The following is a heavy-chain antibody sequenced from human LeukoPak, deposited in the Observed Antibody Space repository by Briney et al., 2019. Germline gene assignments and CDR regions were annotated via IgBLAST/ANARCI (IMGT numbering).Heavy chain of an antibody. CDR1: GFTFSSYG. CDR3: AKDPLWFGEIPLDHAFDI. CDR2: IRYDGSNK. Sequence: GGSLRLSCAASGFTFSSYGMHWVRQAPGKGLEWVTFIRYDGSNKYYADSVKGRFTISRDNSKNTLYLQRNSLRAEDTAVYYCAKDPLWFGEIPLDHAFDIWGQGTMVTVSS. D-gene: IGHD3-10*01. J-gene: IGHJ3*02. V-gene: IGHV3-30*02.